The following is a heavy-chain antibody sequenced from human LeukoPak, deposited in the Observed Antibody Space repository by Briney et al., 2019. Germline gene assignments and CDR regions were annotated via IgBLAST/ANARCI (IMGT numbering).Heavy chain of an antibody. Sequence: KPSETLSLTCGVSGDSISSSNRWSWVRQPPGKGLEWIGELYYSGRTTYNPSLKSRVTISIDKSKNQFSLKLTSVTAADTAVYYCARGSMVRGINIGFYYYMDVWGTGTTVTVSS. CDR2: LYYSGRT. CDR3: ARGSMVRGINIGFYYYMDV. V-gene: IGHV4-4*02. CDR1: GDSISSSNR. D-gene: IGHD3-10*01. J-gene: IGHJ6*03.